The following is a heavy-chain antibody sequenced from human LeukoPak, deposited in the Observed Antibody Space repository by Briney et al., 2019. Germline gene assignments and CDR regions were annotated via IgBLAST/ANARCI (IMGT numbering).Heavy chain of an antibody. CDR3: SKRRDILIG. CDR1: GFTISSNA. V-gene: IGHV3-23*01. J-gene: IGHJ4*02. D-gene: IGHD3-9*01. Sequence: GESLSLTCAASGFTISSNAMSWVRLAPAPGQEWVSVVSGSGGSTSYADSVKGRFSISRVNSSNTQYPLMMSPGTDDTAAYYCSKRRDILIGGGQGTLVTVSS. CDR2: VSGSGGST.